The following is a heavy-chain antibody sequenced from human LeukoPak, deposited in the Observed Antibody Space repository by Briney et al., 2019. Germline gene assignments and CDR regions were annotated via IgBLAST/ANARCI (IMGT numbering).Heavy chain of an antibody. CDR3: ARDHQNGYYFY. CDR1: GFTFSSYS. V-gene: IGHV3-7*01. D-gene: IGHD3-22*01. Sequence: PGGSLRLSCAASGFTFSSYSMNWVRQAPGKGLEWVANIKEDGSQKYYVDSVKGRFTISRDNAKNSLYLQMSSLRAEDTAVYFCARDHQNGYYFYWGQGTVVTVSS. CDR2: IKEDGSQK. J-gene: IGHJ4*02.